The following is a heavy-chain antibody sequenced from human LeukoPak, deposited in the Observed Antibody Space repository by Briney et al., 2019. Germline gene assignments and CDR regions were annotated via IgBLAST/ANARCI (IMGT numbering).Heavy chain of an antibody. Sequence: SETLSLTCAVYGGSFSGYYWSWIRQPPGKGLEWIGEINHSGGTNYNPSLKSRVTISVDTSKNQFSLKLSSVTAADTAVYYCARRERGLLSPLGYWGQGTLVTVSS. J-gene: IGHJ4*02. V-gene: IGHV4-34*01. CDR1: GGSFSGYY. D-gene: IGHD3-10*01. CDR2: INHSGGT. CDR3: ARRERGLLSPLGY.